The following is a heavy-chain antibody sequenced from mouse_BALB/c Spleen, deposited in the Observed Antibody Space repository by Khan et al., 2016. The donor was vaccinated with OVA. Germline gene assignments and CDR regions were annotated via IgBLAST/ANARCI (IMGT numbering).Heavy chain of an antibody. CDR1: GFTFSSFG. CDR2: INSGSTTI. J-gene: IGHJ2*01. D-gene: IGHD4-1*01. V-gene: IGHV5-17*02. CDR3: TRGDWAY. Sequence: EVQGVESGGGLVQPGGSRKLSCAASGFTFSSFGMHWVRQAPEKGLEWVAYINSGSTTIYYADQVKGRFTISRDNLQNTLFLQMTSLRSEDTARYYCTRGDWAYWGQGTTLTVSS.